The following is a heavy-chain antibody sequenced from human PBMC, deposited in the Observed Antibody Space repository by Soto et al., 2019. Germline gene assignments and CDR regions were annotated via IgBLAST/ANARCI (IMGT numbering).Heavy chain of an antibody. Sequence: QVQLQQWGAGLLKPSETLSLTRAVYGGSFSGYYWSWIRQPPGKGLEWIGEINHSGSTNYNPSLKSRVTISVDTSKNQFSLKLSSVTAADTAVYYCAREGLGIPNYWGQGTLVTVSS. CDR3: AREGLGIPNY. CDR1: GGSFSGYY. D-gene: IGHD7-27*01. CDR2: INHSGST. V-gene: IGHV4-34*01. J-gene: IGHJ4*02.